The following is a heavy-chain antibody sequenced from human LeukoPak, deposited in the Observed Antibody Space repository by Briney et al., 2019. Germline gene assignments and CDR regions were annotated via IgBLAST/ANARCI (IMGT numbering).Heavy chain of an antibody. CDR1: EFSFSNYE. Sequence: GVSLRLSCGASEFSFSNYEMNWVRQAPGEGLEWISYIGSSGTNIFYADSVQGRFTISRDNAKNSLYLQMNSLRAEDTAIYYCARAEESGGAFDIWGQGTMVTVSS. CDR3: ARAEESGGAFDI. V-gene: IGHV3-48*03. CDR2: IGSSGTNI. J-gene: IGHJ3*02. D-gene: IGHD3-10*01.